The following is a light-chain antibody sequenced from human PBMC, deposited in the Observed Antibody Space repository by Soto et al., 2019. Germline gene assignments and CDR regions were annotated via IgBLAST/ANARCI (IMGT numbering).Light chain of an antibody. CDR3: QQYSDSPLT. CDR2: GAS. V-gene: IGKV3-20*01. CDR1: QTVSTNY. Sequence: EIVLTQSPGTLSLSPGERATLSCRASQTVSTNYLAWFQHKPGQAPRLLIYGASSRATGIPDRFSGSGSGTDFTLPSNRLEPEDFAVYFCQQYSDSPLTFGGGTKVEIK. J-gene: IGKJ4*01.